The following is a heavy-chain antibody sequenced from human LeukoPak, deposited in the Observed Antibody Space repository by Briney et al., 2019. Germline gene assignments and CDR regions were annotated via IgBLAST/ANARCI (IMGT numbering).Heavy chain of an antibody. Sequence: GGSLRLSCAASGFTFSNYAMNWVRQAPGKGLEWVAVISYDGNNKYYSDSVKGRFTISRDNSKNTLYLQMNSLRAEDTAVYYCAKDMYYRGSGSYFNVDYWGQGTLVTVSS. CDR2: ISYDGNNK. D-gene: IGHD3-10*01. J-gene: IGHJ4*02. V-gene: IGHV3-30*18. CDR3: AKDMYYRGSGSYFNVDY. CDR1: GFTFSNYA.